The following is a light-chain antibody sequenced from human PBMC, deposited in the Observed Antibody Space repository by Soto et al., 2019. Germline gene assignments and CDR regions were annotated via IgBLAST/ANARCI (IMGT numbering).Light chain of an antibody. CDR3: AAWDDSLNGYV. CDR1: SSNIGTNT. V-gene: IGLV1-44*01. J-gene: IGLJ1*01. Sequence: QSVLTQPPSASGTPGQRVTISCSGSSSNIGTNTVDWYQQLPGTAPQLLIYSNFRRPSGVPDRFSGSKSATSASLAISGLQSDDEADYYCAAWDDSLNGYVFGIGTKVTVL. CDR2: SNF.